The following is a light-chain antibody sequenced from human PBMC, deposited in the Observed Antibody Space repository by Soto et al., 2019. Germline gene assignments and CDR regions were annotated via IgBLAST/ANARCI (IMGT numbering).Light chain of an antibody. V-gene: IGLV2-14*01. CDR3: SSYTGSSTVV. CDR1: SSDVGGYNY. CDR2: EVS. Sequence: QSALTQPASVSGSPGQSITISCTGTSSDVGGYNYVSWYQQHPGKAPKLIIYEVSNRPSGISNRFSGSKSGNTASLTISGLQAEDEADYYCSSYTGSSTVVFGGGTKVTVL. J-gene: IGLJ2*01.